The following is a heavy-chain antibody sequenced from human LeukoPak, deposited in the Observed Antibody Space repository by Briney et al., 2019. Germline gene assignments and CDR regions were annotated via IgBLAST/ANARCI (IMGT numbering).Heavy chain of an antibody. CDR2: VYYSGST. CDR1: GGSVSGYY. V-gene: IGHV4-59*02. Sequence: SETLSLTCVVSGGSVSGYYWGWVRQPPGRGLEWIGYVYYSGSTNYNPSFKSRITISVDTSRNQFSLQLSSVTAADTAVYYCARIHRYCSGGACYVLDNWGQGTLVAVSS. D-gene: IGHD2-15*01. J-gene: IGHJ4*02. CDR3: ARIHRYCSGGACYVLDN.